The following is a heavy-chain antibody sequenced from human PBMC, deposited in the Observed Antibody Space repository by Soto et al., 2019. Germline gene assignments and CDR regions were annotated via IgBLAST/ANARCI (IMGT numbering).Heavy chain of an antibody. D-gene: IGHD3-22*01. CDR1: GGSISSGGYY. CDR2: IYYSGST. Sequence: QVQLQESGPGLVKPSQTLSLTCTVSGGSISSGGYYWSWIRQHPGKGLEWIGYIYYSGSTYYNPSRKSRVTIAVDTSNNQFSLKLSSVTAADTAVYYCARDYYDSSGYYGLHFDYWGQGTLVTVSS. CDR3: ARDYYDSSGYYGLHFDY. J-gene: IGHJ4*02. V-gene: IGHV4-31*03.